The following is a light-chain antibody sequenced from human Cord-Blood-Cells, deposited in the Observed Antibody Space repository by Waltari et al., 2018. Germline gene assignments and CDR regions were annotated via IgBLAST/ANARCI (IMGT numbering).Light chain of an antibody. CDR2: GAS. Sequence: EIVLTQSPGTLSLSPGERATLSCRASQSVSSSYLAWYQQKPGQAPGPLIYGASSRATGIPDRFSGSGSGTDFTLTISRLEPEDFAVYYCQQYGSSPRRLTFGGGTKVEIK. CDR1: QSVSSSY. CDR3: QQYGSSPRRLT. V-gene: IGKV3-20*01. J-gene: IGKJ4*01.